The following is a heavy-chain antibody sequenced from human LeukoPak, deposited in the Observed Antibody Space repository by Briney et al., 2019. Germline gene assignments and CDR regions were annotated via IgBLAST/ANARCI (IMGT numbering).Heavy chain of an antibody. Sequence: ASVKVSCKASGYTFTSYDINWVRQATGQGLEWMGWMNPNSGNTGYAQKFQGRVTMTRNTSISTAYMELSSLRSEDTAVYYCARGVGVSGWYVHYYYYGMDVWGQGTTVTVSS. D-gene: IGHD6-19*01. CDR3: ARGVGVSGWYVHYYYYGMDV. CDR2: MNPNSGNT. J-gene: IGHJ6*02. CDR1: GYTFTSYD. V-gene: IGHV1-8*01.